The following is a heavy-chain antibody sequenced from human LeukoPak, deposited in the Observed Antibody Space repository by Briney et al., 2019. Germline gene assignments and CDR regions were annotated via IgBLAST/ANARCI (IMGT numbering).Heavy chain of an antibody. CDR1: GYTFSASL. D-gene: IGHD2-2*01. CDR3: ARDRYCSSTSCYWFDY. Sequence: ASVRVSCKASGYTFSASLLHWVRQAPGQPLEWMGWINPNSGGTKCAQKFQGRVTMTRDTSISTAYMELSRLRSDDTAVYYCARDRYCSSTSCYWFDYWGQGTLVTVSS. V-gene: IGHV1-2*02. J-gene: IGHJ4*02. CDR2: INPNSGGT.